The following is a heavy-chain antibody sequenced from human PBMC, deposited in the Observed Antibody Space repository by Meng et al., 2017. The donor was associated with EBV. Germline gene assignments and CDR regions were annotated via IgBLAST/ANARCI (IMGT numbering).Heavy chain of an antibody. CDR3: ARGLDYFDY. V-gene: IGHV1-18*01. CDR2: ISAYNGNT. CDR1: RYTFTCYV. J-gene: IGHJ4*02. Sequence: QVKLVKSGAEVKKPGASVKFSGNASRYTFTCYVISWVRQAPGQGLEWMGWISAYNGNTNYAQKLQGRVTMTTDTSTSTAYMELRSLRSDDTAVYYCARGLDYFDYWGQGTLVTVFS.